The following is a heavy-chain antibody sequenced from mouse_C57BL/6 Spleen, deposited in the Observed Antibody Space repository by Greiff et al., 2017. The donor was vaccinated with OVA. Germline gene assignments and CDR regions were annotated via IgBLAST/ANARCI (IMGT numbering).Heavy chain of an antibody. V-gene: IGHV1-81*01. Sequence: VKLQESGAELARPGASVKLSCKASGYTFTSYGISWVKQRTGQGLEWIGEIYPRSGNTYYNEKFKGKATLTADKSSSTAYMELRSLTSEDSAVYFCARRGITTDQAWFAYWGQGTLVTVSA. CDR1: GYTFTSYG. CDR3: ARRGITTDQAWFAY. D-gene: IGHD1-1*01. J-gene: IGHJ3*01. CDR2: IYPRSGNT.